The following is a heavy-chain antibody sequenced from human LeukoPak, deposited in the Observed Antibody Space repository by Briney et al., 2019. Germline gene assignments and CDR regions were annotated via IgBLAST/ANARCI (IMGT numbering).Heavy chain of an antibody. CDR3: ASALGYCRGGSCWPLDY. CDR1: GFTFSSYE. J-gene: IGHJ4*02. Sequence: GGSLRLSCAASGFTFSSYEMNWVRQAPGKGLEWVSYISSSGSTIYYADSVKGRFTISRDNAKNSLYLQMNSLRAEDTAVYYCASALGYCRGGSCWPLDYWGQGTLVTVSS. D-gene: IGHD2-15*01. V-gene: IGHV3-48*03. CDR2: ISSSGSTI.